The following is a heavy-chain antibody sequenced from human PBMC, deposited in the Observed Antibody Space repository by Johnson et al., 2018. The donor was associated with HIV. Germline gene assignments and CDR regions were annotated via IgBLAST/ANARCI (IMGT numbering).Heavy chain of an antibody. D-gene: IGHD6-13*01. J-gene: IGHJ3*02. CDR3: ARTYSSSWLRDAFDI. CDR1: GFTFDDYA. V-gene: IGHV3-23*04. CDR2: ISGSGGST. Sequence: VQLVESGGGLVKPGGSLRLSCAASGFTFDDYAMYWVRQAPGKGLEWVSAISGSGGSTYYADSVKGRFTISRDNSKNTLYLQMNSLRAEDTAVYYCARTYSSSWLRDAFDIWGQGTMVTVSS.